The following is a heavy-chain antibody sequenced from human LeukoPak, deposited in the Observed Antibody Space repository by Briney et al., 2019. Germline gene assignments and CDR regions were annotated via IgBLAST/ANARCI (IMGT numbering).Heavy chain of an antibody. CDR2: ISARNGDT. Sequence: GASVKVSCKASGYTFAKYAIHWVRQAPGQRLEWMGWISARNGDTRYSQKFQGGVTLTRDTSASTAYMELSSLRSEDTAVYYCARAGRGSSGRRESVDYWGQGTLVTVSS. CDR3: ARAGRGSSGRRESVDY. J-gene: IGHJ4*02. V-gene: IGHV1-3*01. D-gene: IGHD6-19*01. CDR1: GYTFAKYA.